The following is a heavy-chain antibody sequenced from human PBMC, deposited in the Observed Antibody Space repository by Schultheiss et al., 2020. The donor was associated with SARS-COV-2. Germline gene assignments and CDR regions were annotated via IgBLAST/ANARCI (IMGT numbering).Heavy chain of an antibody. CDR1: GFTFSSYA. CDR2: ISYDGSNK. Sequence: GGSLRLSCAASGFTFSSYAMHWVRQAPGKGLEWVAVISYDGSNKYYADSVKGRFTISRDNSKNTLYLQMNSLRAEDTAVYYCARDSRGKSVFDYWGQGTLGTVSS. D-gene: IGHD6-25*01. CDR3: ARDSRGKSVFDY. J-gene: IGHJ4*02. V-gene: IGHV3-30*04.